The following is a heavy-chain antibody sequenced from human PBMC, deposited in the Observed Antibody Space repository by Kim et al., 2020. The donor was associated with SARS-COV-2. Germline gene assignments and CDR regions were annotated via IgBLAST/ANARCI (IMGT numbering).Heavy chain of an antibody. V-gene: IGHV3-48*02. CDR2: ISSSSSTI. D-gene: IGHD5-18*01. CDR1: GFTFSSYS. Sequence: GGSLRLSCAASGFTFSSYSMNWVRQAPGKGLEWVSYISSSSSTIYYADSVKGRFTISRDNAKNSLYLQMNSLRDEDTAVYYCAPQGKDTAMDNWFDPWGQGTLVTVSS. J-gene: IGHJ5*02. CDR3: APQGKDTAMDNWFDP.